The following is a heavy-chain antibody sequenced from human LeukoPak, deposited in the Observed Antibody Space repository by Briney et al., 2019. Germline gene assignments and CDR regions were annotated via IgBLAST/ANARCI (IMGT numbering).Heavy chain of an antibody. CDR2: IDWDDDK. CDR3: ARIPMIVAAPSDDDAFDI. CDR1: GFSLSTSGMC. D-gene: IGHD3-22*01. Sequence: ESGPTLVNLTQTLTLTCTFSGFSLSTSGMCVSWIRQPPGKALEWLARIDWDDDKYYSTSLKTRLTISKDTSKNQVVLTMTNMDPVDTATYYCARIPMIVAAPSDDDAFDIWGQGTMVTVSS. V-gene: IGHV2-70*11. J-gene: IGHJ3*02.